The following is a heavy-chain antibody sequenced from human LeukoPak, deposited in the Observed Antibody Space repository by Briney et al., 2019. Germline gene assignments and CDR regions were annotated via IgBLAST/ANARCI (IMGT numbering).Heavy chain of an antibody. J-gene: IGHJ4*02. D-gene: IGHD6-13*01. CDR1: GYTFTSYG. Sequence: ASVKVSCKASGYTFTSYGISWVRQAPGQGLEWMGWIRGNNGNTNYAQKLQGRVTMTTDTSTSTAYMELRSLRSDDTAVFYCARGRAAGTFWLDYWGQGTLVTVSS. CDR3: ARGRAAGTFWLDY. CDR2: IRGNNGNT. V-gene: IGHV1-18*01.